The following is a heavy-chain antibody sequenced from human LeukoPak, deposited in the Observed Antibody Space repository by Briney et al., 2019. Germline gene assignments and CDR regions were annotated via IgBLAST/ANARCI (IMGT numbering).Heavy chain of an antibody. CDR1: GGSISSYY. CDR3: ASVEMATITFAY. V-gene: IGHV4-59*01. Sequence: SETLSLTCTVSGGSISSYYWNWIRQPPGKGLEWIGYIYYSGSTNYNPSLKSRVTISVDTSKNQFSLKLSSVTAADTAVYYCASVEMATITFAYWGQGTLVTVSS. D-gene: IGHD5-24*01. CDR2: IYYSGST. J-gene: IGHJ4*02.